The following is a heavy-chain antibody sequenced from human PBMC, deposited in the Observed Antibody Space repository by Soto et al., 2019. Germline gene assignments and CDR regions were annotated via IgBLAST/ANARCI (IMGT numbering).Heavy chain of an antibody. V-gene: IGHV3-23*01. D-gene: IGHD3-22*01. J-gene: IGHJ4*02. Sequence: GGSLRLSCAASGFTFSSYAMSWVRQAPGKGLEWVSAISGSGGSTYYADSVKGRFTISRDNSKNTLYLQMNSLRAEDTAVYYCAKDHYYDSSGYYGGTFDYWGQGTLVTVSS. CDR2: ISGSGGST. CDR1: GFTFSSYA. CDR3: AKDHYYDSSGYYGGTFDY.